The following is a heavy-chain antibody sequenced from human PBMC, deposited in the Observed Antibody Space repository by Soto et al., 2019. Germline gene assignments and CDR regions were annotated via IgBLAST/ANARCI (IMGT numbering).Heavy chain of an antibody. CDR3: TKGGIGHFDY. D-gene: IGHD3-16*01. CDR2: ISGSGDTT. J-gene: IGHJ4*02. Sequence: EVQLLESGGGLVQPGGSLRLSCAASGFTFSTYSMTWVRQAPGKGLEWVSTISGSGDTTYYADSVKGRFTISRDNSKSALYLQMNTLRAEDTAVFYCTKGGIGHFDYWGQGTVVTVSS. V-gene: IGHV3-23*01. CDR1: GFTFSTYS.